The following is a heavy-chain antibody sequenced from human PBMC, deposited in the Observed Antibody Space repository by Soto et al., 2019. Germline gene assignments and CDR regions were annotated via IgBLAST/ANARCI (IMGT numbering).Heavy chain of an antibody. Sequence: ASVKVSCKASGYTFTGYYMHWVRQAPGQGLEWMGWINPNSGGTNYAQKFQGWVTMTRDTSISTAYMELSRLRSDDTAVYYCGRDSSGYSQRYYFDYWGQGTLVTVSS. CDR3: GRDSSGYSQRYYFDY. CDR2: INPNSGGT. D-gene: IGHD3-22*01. J-gene: IGHJ4*02. V-gene: IGHV1-2*04. CDR1: GYTFTGYY.